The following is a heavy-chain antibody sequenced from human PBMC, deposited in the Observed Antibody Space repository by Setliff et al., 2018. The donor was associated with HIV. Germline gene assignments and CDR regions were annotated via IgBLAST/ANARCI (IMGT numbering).Heavy chain of an antibody. V-gene: IGHV1-2*02. CDR3: ARSTTAD. J-gene: IGHJ4*02. CDR1: GYTFTDYY. CDR2: IYPNTGGT. Sequence: ASVKVSCKASGYTFTDYYIHWVRQAPGQGLEWMGWIYPNTGGTNYAQEFQGRVTMTRDTSISTAYMELSRLRSDDTAVYYCARSTTADWGQGTRVTVSS. D-gene: IGHD4-17*01.